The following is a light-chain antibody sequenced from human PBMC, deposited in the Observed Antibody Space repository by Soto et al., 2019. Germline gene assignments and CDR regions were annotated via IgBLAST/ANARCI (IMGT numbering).Light chain of an antibody. V-gene: IGKV1-9*01. CDR2: AAS. J-gene: IGKJ5*01. Sequence: IQLTQSPSSLSASVGDRVTFTCRASEDISSYLVWYQQKPGAAPKLLIYAASALHCGVPSRFSGSGSGTDFTLTISSLHPEDFAVYFCQQFKNYPITFGQGTRLQIK. CDR3: QQFKNYPIT. CDR1: EDISSY.